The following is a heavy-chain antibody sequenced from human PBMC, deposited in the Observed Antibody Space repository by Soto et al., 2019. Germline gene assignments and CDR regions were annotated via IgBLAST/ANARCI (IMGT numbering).Heavy chain of an antibody. V-gene: IGHV3-23*01. Sequence: EVQLLDSGGGLVQPGGSLRLSCAASGFTFSNYVMNWVRQAPGKGLDWVSAISASGGSTYYADSVKGRFTISRDNSKNTLYLQMSSLRAEDTAVYYCAKGPRGSGYDLDYCGKGTLVTFSS. CDR1: GFTFSNYV. CDR2: ISASGGST. J-gene: IGHJ4*02. CDR3: AKGPRGSGYDLDY. D-gene: IGHD5-12*01.